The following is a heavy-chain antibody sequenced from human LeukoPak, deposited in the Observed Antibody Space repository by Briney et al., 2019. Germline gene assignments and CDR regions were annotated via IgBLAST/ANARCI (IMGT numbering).Heavy chain of an antibody. J-gene: IGHJ4*02. D-gene: IGHD3-10*01. CDR1: GLALRSYA. V-gene: IGHV3-23*01. Sequence: GGSLRLSCVASGLALRSYAMNCVREAPGKGLECVSTISVSSGTFYADSVKGRFTTSRDNSMNTLYLQMTGLRADDTAEYYCADYGVAGVRSSSYWGQGTLVTVSS. CDR2: ISVSSGT. CDR3: ADYGVAGVRSSSY.